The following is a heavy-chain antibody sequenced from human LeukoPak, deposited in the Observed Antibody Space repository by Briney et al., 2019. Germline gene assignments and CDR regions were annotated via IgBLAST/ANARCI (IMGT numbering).Heavy chain of an antibody. Sequence: SETLSLTCTVSGGSISSYYWSWIRQPPGKGLEWIGYIYYSGSTNYNPSLKSRVTISVDTSKNQFSLKLSSVTAADTAVYYCARVASSGYSDYFDYWGQGTLVTGSS. CDR2: IYYSGST. CDR1: GGSISSYY. D-gene: IGHD3-22*01. J-gene: IGHJ4*02. CDR3: ARVASSGYSDYFDY. V-gene: IGHV4-59*01.